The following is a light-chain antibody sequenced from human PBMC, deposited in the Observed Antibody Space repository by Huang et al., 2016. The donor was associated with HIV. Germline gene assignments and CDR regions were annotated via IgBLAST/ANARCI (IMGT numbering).Light chain of an antibody. CDR2: AAS. Sequence: DIQMTQPPSSLSASVGDRVTITCRASQSISSYLNWYHQKPGKAPTLLIYAASSLKSGVPSRFGGSGSGTDFTLTISSLQPEDFATYYCQQSYNTPLLTFGGGTKVEIK. CDR1: QSISSY. V-gene: IGKV1-39*01. CDR3: QQSYNTPLLT. J-gene: IGKJ4*01.